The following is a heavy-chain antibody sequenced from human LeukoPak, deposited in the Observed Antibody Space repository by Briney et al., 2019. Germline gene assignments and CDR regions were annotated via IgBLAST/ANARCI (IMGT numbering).Heavy chain of an antibody. Sequence: ASVTVSRQPSGYTFPSYELNWVRQATGQGLAWMGWMNLNSGNTGYAQKFQARVTMTRNTSISTAYMEMSSLRSEDTAVYYCARVPSCRTSCYPGSKGFGYWFDPWGQGTLVTVSS. CDR2: MNLNSGNT. J-gene: IGHJ5*02. CDR1: GYTFPSYE. CDR3: ARVPSCRTSCYPGSKGFGYWFDP. V-gene: IGHV1-8*01. D-gene: IGHD2-2*01.